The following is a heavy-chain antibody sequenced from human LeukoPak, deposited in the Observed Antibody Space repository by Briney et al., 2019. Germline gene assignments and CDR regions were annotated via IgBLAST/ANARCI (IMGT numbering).Heavy chain of an antibody. Sequence: SETLSLTCTVSGGSISSYYWSWIRQPAGKGLEWIGRIYTSGSTSYNPSLKSRVTISVDKSKNQFSLKLSSVTAADTAVYYCARSLGIGYSSGWYGQNWFDPWGQGTLVTVSS. J-gene: IGHJ5*02. D-gene: IGHD6-19*01. CDR2: IYTSGST. CDR3: ARSLGIGYSSGWYGQNWFDP. V-gene: IGHV4-4*07. CDR1: GGSISSYY.